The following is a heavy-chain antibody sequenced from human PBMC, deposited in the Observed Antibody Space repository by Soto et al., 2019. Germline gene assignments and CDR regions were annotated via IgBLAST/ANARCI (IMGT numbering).Heavy chain of an antibody. Sequence: GESLKISCKGSGYSSTNYWIAWVRQLPGKGLEWMGIIYLSDSDTRYSPSFQGQVTISADKSISTAYLQWSSLKTSDTAMYYCARCPPSYCTSGRFDPWGQGTLVTVSS. CDR3: ARCPPSYCTSGRFDP. CDR2: IYLSDSDT. CDR1: GYSSTNYW. D-gene: IGHD2-8*01. J-gene: IGHJ5*02. V-gene: IGHV5-51*01.